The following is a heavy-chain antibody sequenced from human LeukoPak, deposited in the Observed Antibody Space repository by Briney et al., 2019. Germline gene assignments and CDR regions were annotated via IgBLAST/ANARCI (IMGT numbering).Heavy chain of an antibody. V-gene: IGHV3-21*01. CDR2: ISSRSSYI. D-gene: IGHD6-19*01. J-gene: IGHJ4*02. Sequence: PGGSLRLSCAASGFTFSTYEMNWVRQAPGKGLEWVSSISSRSSYIDYADSLKGRFTISRDNAKNSLYLQMNSLRAEDTAVYYCARGKEPVAGSLSHFDYWGQGTLVTVSS. CDR3: ARGKEPVAGSLSHFDY. CDR1: GFTFSTYE.